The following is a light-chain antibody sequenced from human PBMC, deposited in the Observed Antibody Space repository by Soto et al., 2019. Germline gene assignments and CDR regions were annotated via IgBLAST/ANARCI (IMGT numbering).Light chain of an antibody. CDR2: AAS. CDR1: QGISSY. J-gene: IGKJ1*01. CDR3: QQYNTYST. V-gene: IGKV1-9*01. Sequence: DIQLTQSPSFQSASVGDRVTITCRASQGISSYLAWYQQKPGKAPKLLIYAASTLHTGVPSRFSGSGFGTEFTLTINSLQPDDFATYYCQQYNTYSTFGQGTKVEMK.